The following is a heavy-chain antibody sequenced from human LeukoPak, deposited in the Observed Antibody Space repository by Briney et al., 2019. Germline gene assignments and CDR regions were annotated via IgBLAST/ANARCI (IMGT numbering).Heavy chain of an antibody. CDR3: ARDPNRLAHYGGDYFDH. CDR2: ISHDGSHK. D-gene: IGHD4-23*01. Sequence: GGSLRLSCVASGFTSSSFSMHSGRQAPGDGLERVAVISHDGSHKSYAGSVRGRFTISRDNSKNTLSLQMNTHRPENTGLFYCARDPNRLAHYGGDYFDHWGQGTLVTVSS. J-gene: IGHJ4*02. CDR1: GFTSSSFS. V-gene: IGHV3-30*04.